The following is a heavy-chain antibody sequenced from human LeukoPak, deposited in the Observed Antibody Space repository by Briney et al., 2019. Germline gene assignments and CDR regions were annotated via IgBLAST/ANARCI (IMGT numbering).Heavy chain of an antibody. CDR2: FDPEDGET. J-gene: IGHJ2*01. D-gene: IGHD1-26*01. V-gene: IGHV1-24*01. CDR1: GYTLTELS. Sequence: GASVKVSCKVSGYTLTELSMHWVRQAPGKGLEWMGGFDPEDGETIYAQKFQGRVTMTEDTSTDTAYMELSSLRSEDTAVYYCATLAELPHYWYFDLWGRGTLVTVSS. CDR3: ATLAELPHYWYFDL.